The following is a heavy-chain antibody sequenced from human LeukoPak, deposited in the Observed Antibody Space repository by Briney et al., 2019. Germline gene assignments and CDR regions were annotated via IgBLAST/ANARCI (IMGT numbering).Heavy chain of an antibody. V-gene: IGHV3-30*18. CDR3: AKRQLKDIVVVVAATLGAFDI. CDR2: ISYDGSNK. Sequence: PGGSLRLSCAASGFTFSSYGVHWVRQAPGKGLEWVAVISYDGSNKYYADSVKGRFTISRDNSKNTLYLQMNSLRAEDTAVYYCAKRQLKDIVVVVAATLGAFDIWGQGTMVTVSS. D-gene: IGHD2-15*01. J-gene: IGHJ3*02. CDR1: GFTFSSYG.